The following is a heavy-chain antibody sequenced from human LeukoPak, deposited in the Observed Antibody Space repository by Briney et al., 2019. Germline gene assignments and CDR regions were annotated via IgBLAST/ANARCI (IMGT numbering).Heavy chain of an antibody. Sequence: GRSLRLSCAASGFTFSSYAMHWVRQAPGKGLEWVAVISYDGSNKYYAVSVKGRFTISRDNSKNTLYLQMNSLRAEDTAVYYCAKDSQWGKVGTKGGYFDYWGQGTLVTVSS. CDR2: ISYDGSNK. J-gene: IGHJ4*02. V-gene: IGHV3-30*04. D-gene: IGHD1-26*01. CDR1: GFTFSSYA. CDR3: AKDSQWGKVGTKGGYFDY.